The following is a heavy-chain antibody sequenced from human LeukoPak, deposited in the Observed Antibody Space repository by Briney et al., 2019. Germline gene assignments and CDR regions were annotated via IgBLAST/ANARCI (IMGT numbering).Heavy chain of an antibody. CDR1: GYTFTRYG. CDR3: ARVKLKTTVTTFPKIWFQH. D-gene: IGHD4-17*01. V-gene: IGHV1-18*01. CDR2: ISASNGNT. Sequence: GASVEVSCKASGYTFTRYGISWVRQAPGHGLQWLGWISASNGNTNYAQKFRDRVTMSTDTSTGTAYMELRSLRSDDTAVYYCARVKLKTTVTTFPKIWFQHWGQGTLVTVSS. J-gene: IGHJ1*01.